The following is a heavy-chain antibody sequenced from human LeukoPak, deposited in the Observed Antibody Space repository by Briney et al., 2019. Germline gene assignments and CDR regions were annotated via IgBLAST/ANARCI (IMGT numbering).Heavy chain of an antibody. Sequence: GGSLRLSCAASGFTFSSFGMHWVRQAPGKGLEWGAVISYAGSNIFYADSVKGRFTISRDNSKKTVYLQMNSLRAEDTAVYYCAKDAYDYDSRCPDYWGQGTLVTVSS. V-gene: IGHV3-30*18. J-gene: IGHJ4*02. D-gene: IGHD3-22*01. CDR2: ISYAGSNI. CDR3: AKDAYDYDSRCPDY. CDR1: GFTFSSFG.